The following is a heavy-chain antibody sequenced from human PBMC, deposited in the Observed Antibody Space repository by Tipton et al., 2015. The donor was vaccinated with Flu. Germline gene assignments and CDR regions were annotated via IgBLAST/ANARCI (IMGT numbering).Heavy chain of an antibody. V-gene: IGHV4-59*01. D-gene: IGHD6-13*01. CDR1: GGSISSYY. CDR3: ARDRGIAAAGKRVSVYYYYGMDV. Sequence: TLSLTCTVSGGSISSYYWSWIRQPPGKGLEWIGYIYYSGGTNYNPSLKSRVTISVDTSKNQFSLKLSSVTAADTAVYYCARDRGIAAAGKRVSVYYYYGMDVWGQGTTVTVSS. CDR2: IYYSGGT. J-gene: IGHJ6*02.